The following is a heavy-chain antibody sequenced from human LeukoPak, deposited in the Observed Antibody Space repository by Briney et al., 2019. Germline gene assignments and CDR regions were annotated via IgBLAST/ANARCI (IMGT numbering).Heavy chain of an antibody. Sequence: PGGSLRLSCAASGFTLSSYSMNWVRQAPGKGLEWVSYISSSSSTIYYADSVKGRFTISRDNAKNSLYLQMNSLRAEDTAVYYCARGVGATKSDWFDPWGQGTLVTVSS. J-gene: IGHJ5*02. CDR1: GFTLSSYS. D-gene: IGHD1-26*01. CDR3: ARGVGATKSDWFDP. V-gene: IGHV3-48*01. CDR2: ISSSSSTI.